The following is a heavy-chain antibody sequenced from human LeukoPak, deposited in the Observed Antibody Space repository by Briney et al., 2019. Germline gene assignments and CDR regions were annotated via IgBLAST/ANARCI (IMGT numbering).Heavy chain of an antibody. J-gene: IGHJ5*02. Sequence: EASVKVSCKASGGTFSSYAISWVRQAPGQGLEWMGGIIPIFGTANYAQKFQGRVTITADESTSTAYMELSSLRSEDTAVYYCAREGFYXXXSGXXFDPXXXXTLVTVSS. V-gene: IGHV1-69*13. CDR2: IIPIFGTA. CDR3: AREGFYXXXSGXXFDP. CDR1: GGTFSSYA. D-gene: IGHD3-3*01.